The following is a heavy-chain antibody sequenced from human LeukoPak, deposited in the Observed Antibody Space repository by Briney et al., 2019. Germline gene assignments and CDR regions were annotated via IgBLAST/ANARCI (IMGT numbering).Heavy chain of an antibody. CDR3: ARGYLWYSSGWYSGNDAFDI. V-gene: IGHV1-69*13. D-gene: IGHD6-19*01. J-gene: IGHJ3*02. Sequence: ASVKVSCKASGGTFSSYAISWVRQAPGQGLEWMGGIIPIFGTANYAQKFQGRVTITADESTSTAYMELSSLRSEDTAVYYCARGYLWYSSGWYSGNDAFDIWGQGTMVTVSS. CDR1: GGTFSSYA. CDR2: IIPIFGTA.